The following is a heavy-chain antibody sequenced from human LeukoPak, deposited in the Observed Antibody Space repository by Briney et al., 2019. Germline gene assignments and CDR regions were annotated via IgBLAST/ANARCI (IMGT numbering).Heavy chain of an antibody. D-gene: IGHD2-2*01. CDR1: GYTFTGYY. J-gene: IGHJ5*02. V-gene: IGHV1-2*02. Sequence: ASVKVSCKASGYTFTGYYMHWVRQAPGQGLEWMGWINPNSGGTNYAQKFQGRVTMTRDTSISTAYMELSRLRSDDTAVYYCARDLDCSSTSCYRGIWFDPWGQGTLVTVSS. CDR2: INPNSGGT. CDR3: ARDLDCSSTSCYRGIWFDP.